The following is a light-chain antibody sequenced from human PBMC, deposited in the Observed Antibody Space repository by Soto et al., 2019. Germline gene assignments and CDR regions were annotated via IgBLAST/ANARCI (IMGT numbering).Light chain of an antibody. CDR1: QSVRNN. Sequence: EIVMTQSPVTLSVSPGEGATLSCRASQSVRNNLAWYQQQPGQAPRLLIYGASTRATGIPARFSGSGSGTAFTLTISSLQSEDFAVYYCQQYNNWPPLYTFGQGTKLEIK. J-gene: IGKJ2*01. V-gene: IGKV3-15*01. CDR3: QQYNNWPPLYT. CDR2: GAS.